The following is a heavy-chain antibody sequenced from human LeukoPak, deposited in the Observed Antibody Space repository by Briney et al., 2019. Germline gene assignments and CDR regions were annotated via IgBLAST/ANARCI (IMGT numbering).Heavy chain of an antibody. CDR2: INAGNGNT. J-gene: IGHJ6*03. V-gene: IGHV1-3*03. CDR3: ARAPTSHLYYMDV. CDR1: GYTFTSYG. Sequence: ASVKVSCKASGYTFTSYGISWVRQAPGQGLEWMGWINAGNGNTKYSQEFQGRVTITRDTSASTAYMELSSLRSEDMAVYYCARAPTSHLYYMDVWGKGTTVTVSS.